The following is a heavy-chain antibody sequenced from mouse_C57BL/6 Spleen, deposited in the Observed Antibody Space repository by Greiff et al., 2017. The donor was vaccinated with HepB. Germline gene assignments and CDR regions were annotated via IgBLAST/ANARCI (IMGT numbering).Heavy chain of an antibody. J-gene: IGHJ3*01. CDR3: EGSSSWAWFAY. D-gene: IGHD1-1*01. V-gene: IGHV1-9*01. CDR2: ILPGSGST. Sequence: QVQLQQSGAELMKPGASVKLSCKATGYTLTGYWIEWVKQRPGHGLEWIGEILPGSGSTNYNEKFKGKATFTADTYSNTTYMQRSSLTTEDSAIYYCEGSSSWAWFAYWGQGTLVTVSA. CDR1: GYTLTGYW.